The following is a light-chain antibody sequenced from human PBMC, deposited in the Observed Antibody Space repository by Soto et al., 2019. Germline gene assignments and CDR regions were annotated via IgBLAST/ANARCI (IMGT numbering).Light chain of an antibody. CDR3: QQYHISPRT. CDR2: GAS. J-gene: IGKJ1*01. CDR1: QSVSRGP. Sequence: EVLLTQSPNTPSLSPGEKATLSSRARQSVSRGPLAWHQHKPGQAPRLLIYGASNRAAGISDRFSGSGSGTDFTLTISRLESEDFAVYYCQQYHISPRTFGQGTKVDIK. V-gene: IGKV3-20*01.